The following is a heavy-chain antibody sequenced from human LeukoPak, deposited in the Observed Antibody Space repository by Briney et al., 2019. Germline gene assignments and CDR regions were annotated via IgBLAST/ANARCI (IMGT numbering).Heavy chain of an antibody. CDR1: GGSISSYY. J-gene: IGHJ3*02. CDR2: IYTSGST. D-gene: IGHD3-10*02. V-gene: IGHV4-4*07. CDR3: ASVRLPITIFGEDAFDI. Sequence: SETLSLTCTVSGGSISSYYWCWIRQPAGKGLEWIGRIYTSGSTNYNPSLKSRVTMSVDTSKNQFSLKLSSVTAADTAVYYCASVRLPITIFGEDAFDIWGQGTMVTVSS.